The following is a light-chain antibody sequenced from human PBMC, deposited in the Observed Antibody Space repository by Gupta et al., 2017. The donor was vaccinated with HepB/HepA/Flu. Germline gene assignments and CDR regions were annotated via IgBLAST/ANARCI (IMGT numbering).Light chain of an antibody. Sequence: EIVMTQSPATLSVSPGERATLSCRASQSVSSNLAWYQQKPGQAPRLLIYGASTRATGIPARFSGSGGGTEFTLTISSRQSEDFAVYYCQQYNNWPPSFTFGRGTKVDIK. CDR3: QQYNNWPPSFT. CDR2: GAS. V-gene: IGKV3-15*01. CDR1: QSVSSN. J-gene: IGKJ3*01.